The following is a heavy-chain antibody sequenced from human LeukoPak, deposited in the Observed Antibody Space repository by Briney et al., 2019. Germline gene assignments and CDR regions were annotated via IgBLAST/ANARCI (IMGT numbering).Heavy chain of an antibody. J-gene: IGHJ4*02. Sequence: ASVKVSCKASGYTFTSYGISWVRQAPGQGLEWMGLISAYSGNTSFAQKLQGRVTMTTDTSTSTAYMELRSLRSDDTAVYFCARGADTGSYGSLVYFDYWGQGTLVTVS. D-gene: IGHD3-16*01. CDR2: ISAYSGNT. V-gene: IGHV1-18*01. CDR3: ARGADTGSYGSLVYFDY. CDR1: GYTFTSYG.